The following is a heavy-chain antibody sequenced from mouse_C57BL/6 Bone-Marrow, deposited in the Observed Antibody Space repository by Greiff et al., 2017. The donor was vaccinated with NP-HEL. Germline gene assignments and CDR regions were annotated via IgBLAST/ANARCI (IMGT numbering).Heavy chain of an antibody. CDR3: TRVYYLYYFDY. CDR2: ISSGGDYI. Sequence: EVKVEESGEGLVKPGGSLKLSCAASGFTFSSYAMSWVRQTPEKRLEWVAYISSGGDYIYYADTVKGRFTISRDNARNALYLQMSSLKSEDTAMYYCTRVYYLYYFDYWGQGTTLTVSS. D-gene: IGHD2-1*01. J-gene: IGHJ2*01. CDR1: GFTFSSYA. V-gene: IGHV5-9-1*02.